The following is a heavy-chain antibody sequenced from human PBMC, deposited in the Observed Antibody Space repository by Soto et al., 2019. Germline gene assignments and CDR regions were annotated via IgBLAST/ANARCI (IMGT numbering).Heavy chain of an antibody. CDR3: AREVVVSRGASYFGY. CDR1: GFTLNIYN. Sequence: GGSLRLSCAASGFTLNIYNMTWVRQAPGKGLEWVANIRQDGSEINYVDSVKGRFTISRDNTKNSLYLQMNSLRAEDTAIYYCAREVVVSRGASYFGYWGPGTLVTVSS. J-gene: IGHJ4*02. D-gene: IGHD2-2*01. CDR2: IRQDGSEI. V-gene: IGHV3-7*04.